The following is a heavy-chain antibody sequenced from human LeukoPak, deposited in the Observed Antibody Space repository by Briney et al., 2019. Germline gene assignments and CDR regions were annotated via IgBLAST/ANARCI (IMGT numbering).Heavy chain of an antibody. V-gene: IGHV1-18*01. Sequence: ASVKVSCKASGYTFTSYGVSWVRQAPGQGLECMGWISAYNGNTNYAQKLQGRVTMTTDTSTSAAYMELRSLRSDDTAVYYCAREVSDAFDIWGQGTMVTVSS. CDR3: AREVSDAFDI. D-gene: IGHD1-14*01. CDR2: ISAYNGNT. J-gene: IGHJ3*02. CDR1: GYTFTSYG.